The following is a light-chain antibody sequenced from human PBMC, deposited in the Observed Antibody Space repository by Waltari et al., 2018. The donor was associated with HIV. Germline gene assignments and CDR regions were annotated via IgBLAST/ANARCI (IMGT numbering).Light chain of an antibody. CDR3: QQYHAYPVT. CDR2: QAS. Sequence: DIQMNQSPATLSASVGARVTISCRASQNINRWLAWYQQRPGKPPKFLIYQASSLESGVPSRFSGSGSGTLFTLTINSLQPADFATYYCQQYHAYPVTFGGGTKVESK. J-gene: IGKJ4*01. CDR1: QNINRW. V-gene: IGKV1-5*01.